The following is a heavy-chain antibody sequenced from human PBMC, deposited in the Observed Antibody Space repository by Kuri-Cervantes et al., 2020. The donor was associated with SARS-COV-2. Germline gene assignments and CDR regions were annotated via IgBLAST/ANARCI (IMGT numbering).Heavy chain of an antibody. CDR1: GFTFSSYS. Sequence: GGSLRLSCAASGFTFSSYSMNWVRQAPGKGLEWVSYISSSSSTIYYADSVEGRFTISRDNAKNSLYLQMNSLRDEDTAVYYCARGGGDYGSGKGKKTPPRGHYYYGMDVWGQGTTVTVSS. D-gene: IGHD3-10*01. V-gene: IGHV3-48*02. CDR3: ARGGGDYGSGKGKKTPPRGHYYYGMDV. J-gene: IGHJ6*02. CDR2: ISSSSSTI.